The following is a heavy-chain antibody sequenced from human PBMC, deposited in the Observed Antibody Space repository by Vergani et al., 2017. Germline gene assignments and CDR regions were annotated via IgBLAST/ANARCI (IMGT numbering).Heavy chain of an antibody. D-gene: IGHD4-17*01. Sequence: QVQLQESGPGLVKPSGPLSLTCAVPGGSISSSNWWSWVRQLPGKGLEWIGEIYHSGSTNDHPSLKGRVTISVDKSKKQFSMKLSSVTAADTAVYYCATYGDYGNNWFDPWGQGTLVTVSS. CDR1: GGSISSSNW. V-gene: IGHV4-4*02. CDR2: IYHSGST. J-gene: IGHJ5*02. CDR3: ATYGDYGNNWFDP.